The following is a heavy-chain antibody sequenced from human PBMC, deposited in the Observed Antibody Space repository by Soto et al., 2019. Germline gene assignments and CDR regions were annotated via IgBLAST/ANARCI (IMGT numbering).Heavy chain of an antibody. CDR3: AKDGLAYCGGDCYPDAFDI. CDR1: GFTFSSYG. D-gene: IGHD2-21*02. J-gene: IGHJ3*02. CDR2: ISYDGSNK. Sequence: QVQLVESGGGVVQPGRSLRLSCAASGFTFSSYGMHWVRQAPGKGLEWVAVISYDGSNKYYADSVKGRFTISRDNSKNXLXXQMNSLRAEDTAVYYCAKDGLAYCGGDCYPDAFDIWGQGTMVTVSS. V-gene: IGHV3-30*18.